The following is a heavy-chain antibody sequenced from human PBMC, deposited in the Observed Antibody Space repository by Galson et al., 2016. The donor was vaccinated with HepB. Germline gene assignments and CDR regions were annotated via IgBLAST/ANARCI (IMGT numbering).Heavy chain of an antibody. CDR2: IYPADSDT. D-gene: IGHD2-15*01. J-gene: IGHJ4*01. CDR1: GHSFTSSW. CDR3: ARAAGGVVFDY. V-gene: IGHV5-51*01. Sequence: QSGAEVKKPGESLKISCKGSGHSFTSSWIGWVRQMPGQGLEWMGIIYPADSDTRYSPSFQGRVTMSADKSMNTAYLQWSSLRAADTAMYYCARAAGGVVFDYWGPGTLVTVSS.